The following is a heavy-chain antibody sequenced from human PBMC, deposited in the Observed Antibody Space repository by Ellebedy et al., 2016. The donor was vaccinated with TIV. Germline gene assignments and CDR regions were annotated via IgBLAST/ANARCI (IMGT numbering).Heavy chain of an antibody. CDR3: ARVLLGVTPDY. CDR1: GGSISSSSYY. V-gene: IGHV4-39*07. D-gene: IGHD1-26*01. J-gene: IGHJ4*02. CDR2: IYYSGST. Sequence: SETLSLTCTVSGGSISSSSYYWGWIRQPPGKGLEWIGSIYYSGSTYYNPSLKSRVTMSVDTSKNQFSLKLSSVTAADTAVYYCARVLLGVTPDYWGQGTLVTVSS.